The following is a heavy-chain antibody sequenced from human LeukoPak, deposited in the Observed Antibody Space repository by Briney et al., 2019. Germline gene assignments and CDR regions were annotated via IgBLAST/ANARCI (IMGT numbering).Heavy chain of an antibody. V-gene: IGHV3-9*01. CDR3: AKDLGRRFPIRDYYMDV. D-gene: IGHD3-10*01. Sequence: PGGSLRLSCAASGFTFDDYAMPWVRQAPGKGLEWVSGVSWNDNIIGYADSVKGRFTISRDNAKNSLYLQMNSLRTEDTALYYCAKDLGRRFPIRDYYMDVWGKGTTVIVSS. CDR1: GFTFDDYA. J-gene: IGHJ6*03. CDR2: VSWNDNII.